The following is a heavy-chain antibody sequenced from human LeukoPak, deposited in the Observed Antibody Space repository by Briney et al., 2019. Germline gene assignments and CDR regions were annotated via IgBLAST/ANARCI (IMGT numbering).Heavy chain of an antibody. CDR1: GGSISSGSYY. CDR3: ARAPKVYSGSYSAGFDP. CDR2: IYTSGST. V-gene: IGHV4-61*02. D-gene: IGHD1-26*01. J-gene: IGHJ5*02. Sequence: PSETLSLTCTVSGGSISSGSYYWSWIRQPAGKGLEWIGRIYTSGSTNYNPSLKSRVTISVDTSKNQFSLKLSSVTAADTAVYYCARAPKVYSGSYSAGFDPWGQGTLVTVSS.